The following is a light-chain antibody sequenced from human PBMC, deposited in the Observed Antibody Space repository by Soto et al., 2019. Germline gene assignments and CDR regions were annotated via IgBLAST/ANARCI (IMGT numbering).Light chain of an antibody. CDR3: SSWTSSTTQV. CDR1: SRDVGGYNF. J-gene: IGLJ3*02. V-gene: IGLV2-14*01. CDR2: EVN. Sequence: QSVLTQPASVSGSPGQSITISCTGTSRDVGGYNFVSWYQQHPGKAPKLMIYEVNNRPSGVSNRFSGSKSGNTASLTISGLQAEDEADYYCSSWTSSTTQVLGGGTKVTVL.